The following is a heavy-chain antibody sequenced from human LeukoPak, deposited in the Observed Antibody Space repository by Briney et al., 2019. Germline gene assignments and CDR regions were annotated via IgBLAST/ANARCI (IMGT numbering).Heavy chain of an antibody. CDR2: IYSGGST. D-gene: IGHD3-10*01. CDR1: GFTASSNY. J-gene: IGHJ4*02. CDR3: ARGTVTMVDY. V-gene: IGHV3-66*01. Sequence: GGSLRHSCAAPGFTASSNYMSWVRPAPGRGLEWVSVIYSGGSTYYADSVKGRFTISRDNSKNTLFLQMNSLRAGDTAVYYCARGTVTMVDYWGQGTLVTVSS.